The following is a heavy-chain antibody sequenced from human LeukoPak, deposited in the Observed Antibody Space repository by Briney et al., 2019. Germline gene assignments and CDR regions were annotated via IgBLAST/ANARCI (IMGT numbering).Heavy chain of an antibody. D-gene: IGHD2-2*01. J-gene: IGHJ5*02. CDR1: GGTFSSYA. V-gene: IGHV1-69*01. CDR2: IIPIFGTA. Sequence: SVKVSCKASGGTFSSYAISWVRQAPGQGLEWMGGIIPIFGTANYARKFQGRVTITADESTSTAYMELSSLRSEDTAVYYCARDGGYCSSTSCQPYNWFDPWGQGTLVTVSS. CDR3: ARDGGYCSSTSCQPYNWFDP.